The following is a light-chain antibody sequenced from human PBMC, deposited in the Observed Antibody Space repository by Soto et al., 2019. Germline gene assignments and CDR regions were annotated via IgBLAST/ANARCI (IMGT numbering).Light chain of an antibody. CDR1: SSDVGSYNL. Sequence: QSVLTQPGSVSGSPGQSITISCTGTSSDVGSYNLVSWYQQHPGKAPKLMIYEVSKRPSGVSNRFSGSKSGNTASLTISGLQAEDEADYYCCSYAGSSTFVYVFGTGTKVTVL. J-gene: IGLJ1*01. CDR2: EVS. CDR3: CSYAGSSTFVYV. V-gene: IGLV2-23*02.